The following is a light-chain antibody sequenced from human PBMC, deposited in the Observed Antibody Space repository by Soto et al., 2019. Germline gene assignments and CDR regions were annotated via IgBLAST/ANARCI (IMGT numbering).Light chain of an antibody. CDR1: SSNIGSHN. Sequence: QSVLTQPPSASGTPGQRGTISCSGSSSNIGSHNIYWYQQLPGTAPQLLIYKNNQRPSGVPDRFSGSKSGTSASLAISGLRSEDEADYYCAVWDDSLSGRVFGGGTKLTVL. V-gene: IGLV1-47*01. CDR3: AVWDDSLSGRV. CDR2: KNN. J-gene: IGLJ2*01.